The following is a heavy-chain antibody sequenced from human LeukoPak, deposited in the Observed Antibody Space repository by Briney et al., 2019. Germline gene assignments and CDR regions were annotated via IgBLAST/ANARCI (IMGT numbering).Heavy chain of an antibody. V-gene: IGHV1-2*02. D-gene: IGHD2-2*01. CDR2: INPKSGAT. J-gene: IGHJ4*02. CDR3: ARGLGGPGKNRVLAPAARECPDY. CDR1: GYTFTGYY. Sequence: ASVKVSCKASGYTFTGYYMHRVRQAPGQGLEWMGWINPKSGATNYAQKFQGRVTMTRDTSISTAYMELSSLRSEDTAVYYCARGLGGPGKNRVLAPAARECPDYWGQGTLVTASS.